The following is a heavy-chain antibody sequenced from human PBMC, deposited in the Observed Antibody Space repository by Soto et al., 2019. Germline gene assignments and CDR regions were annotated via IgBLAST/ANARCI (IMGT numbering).Heavy chain of an antibody. D-gene: IGHD4-17*01. Sequence: SETLSLTCTASGGSISSSNYYWGWIRQPPGKGLEWTGSIYYSGSTYYNPSLKSRVIISVDTSKNQFSLKLSSVTAADAAVYYCAIFRGMTTATTERYFDYWGQGTLVTVS. CDR3: AIFRGMTTATTERYFDY. V-gene: IGHV4-39*01. CDR1: GGSISSSNYY. J-gene: IGHJ4*02. CDR2: IYYSGST.